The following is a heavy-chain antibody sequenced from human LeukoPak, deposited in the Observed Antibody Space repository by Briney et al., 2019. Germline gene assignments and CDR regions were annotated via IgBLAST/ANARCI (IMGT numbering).Heavy chain of an antibody. CDR2: INPNSGGT. CDR3: ARDSYSSSSRRGFGY. J-gene: IGHJ4*02. Sequence: ASVKVSCKASGYIFTGYYIHWVRQAPGQGLEWMGWINPNSGGTNYAQKFQGRVTMTRDTSITTAYMELSSLRSDDTAVYYCARDSYSSSSRRGFGYWGQGTLVTVSS. CDR1: GYIFTGYY. D-gene: IGHD6-13*01. V-gene: IGHV1-2*02.